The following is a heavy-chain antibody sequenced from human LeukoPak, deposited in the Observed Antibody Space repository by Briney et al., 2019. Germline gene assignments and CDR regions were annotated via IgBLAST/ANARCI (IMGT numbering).Heavy chain of an antibody. Sequence: ASVKVSCKASGGTFSSYAISWVRQALGQGLEWMGGIIPIFGTANYAQKFQGRVTITADESTSTAYMELSSLRSEDTAVYYCASLNNWNYESNAFDIWGRGTMVTVSS. D-gene: IGHD1-7*01. CDR1: GGTFSSYA. J-gene: IGHJ3*02. V-gene: IGHV1-69*13. CDR3: ASLNNWNYESNAFDI. CDR2: IIPIFGTA.